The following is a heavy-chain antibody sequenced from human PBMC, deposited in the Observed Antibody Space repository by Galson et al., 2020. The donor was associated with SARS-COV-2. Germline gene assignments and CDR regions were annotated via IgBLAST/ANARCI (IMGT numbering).Heavy chain of an antibody. D-gene: IGHD4-17*01. V-gene: IGHV1-69*13. CDR3: ARDLGTTVTTDPASNGFDI. CDR2: INPMFGTT. CDR1: RDTFPKYA. Sequence: SVTVSRKASRDTFPKYAIPWVRPAPGQGLEWMGVINPMFGTTRYAHILQGRVTVNADHSTYTAYMEISSLTSEDTAIYYCARDLGTTVTTDPASNGFDIWGQGTMVTVSS. J-gene: IGHJ3*02.